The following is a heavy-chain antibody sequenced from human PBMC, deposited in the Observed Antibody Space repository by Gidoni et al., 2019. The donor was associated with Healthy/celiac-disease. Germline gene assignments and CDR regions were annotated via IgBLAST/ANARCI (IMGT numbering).Heavy chain of an antibody. J-gene: IGHJ4*02. D-gene: IGHD1-20*01. CDR3: TTDLTGPSRSPGR. V-gene: IGHV3-15*01. Sequence: EVQLVASGGGLVKPGGSLRRSCAASGFTFRNSWMSWVRQAPGKGLEWVGRIKSKTDGGTTDYAAPVKGRFTISRDDSKNTLYLQMNSLKTEDTAVYYCTTDLTGPSRSPGRWGQGTLVTVSS. CDR2: IKSKTDGGTT. CDR1: GFTFRNSW.